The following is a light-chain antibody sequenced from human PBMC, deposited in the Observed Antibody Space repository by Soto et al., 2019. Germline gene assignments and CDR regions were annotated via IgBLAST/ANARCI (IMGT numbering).Light chain of an antibody. Sequence: DIQMTQSPSSVSASVGDRVTITCRASQGISSRLAWYQQKPGKAPKLLMYAATSLQSGVPSRFSGSGSRTDFTLTISSLQPEDSSTYFCQQANSFPFTFGGGTKVEIE. CDR1: QGISSR. CDR2: AAT. CDR3: QQANSFPFT. V-gene: IGKV1-12*01. J-gene: IGKJ4*01.